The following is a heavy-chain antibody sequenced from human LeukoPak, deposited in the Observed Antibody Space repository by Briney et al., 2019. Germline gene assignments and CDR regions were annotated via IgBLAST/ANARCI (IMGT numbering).Heavy chain of an antibody. J-gene: IGHJ6*02. CDR1: GGSISNGDCY. CDR3: ARSRVVRGVITYGMDV. V-gene: IGHV4-31*03. Sequence: SETLSLTCTVSGGSISNGDCYWSWIRQHPGKGLEWIGYIYYSGITDYNPSLKSRATISIDTSNHQFSLKLRSVTAADTAVYYCARSRVVRGVITYGMDVWGQGTTVTVSS. D-gene: IGHD3-10*01. CDR2: IYYSGIT.